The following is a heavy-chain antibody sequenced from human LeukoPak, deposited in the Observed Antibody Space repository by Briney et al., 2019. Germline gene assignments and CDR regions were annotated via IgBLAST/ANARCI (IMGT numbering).Heavy chain of an antibody. Sequence: GGSLRLSCAASGFPFSSYAMTWVRQAPGKGLEWVSAISGSGGSTYYADSVRGRFTISRDNSKNTLYLQMNSLRAEDTAVYYCAKASAGSGRALYYGMDVWGKGTTVTVSS. D-gene: IGHD3-10*01. V-gene: IGHV3-23*01. CDR1: GFPFSSYA. CDR3: AKASAGSGRALYYGMDV. J-gene: IGHJ6*04. CDR2: ISGSGGST.